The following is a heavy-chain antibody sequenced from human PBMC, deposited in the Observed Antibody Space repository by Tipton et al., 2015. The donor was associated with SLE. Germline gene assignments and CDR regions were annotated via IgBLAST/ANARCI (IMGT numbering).Heavy chain of an antibody. CDR1: GGSFSGYY. Sequence: TLSLTCAVYGGSFSGYYWSWIRQLPEKGLEWIGEINHSRSTNYNPSLKSRVTVSVDTSKNQVSLELSSVTAADTAVYYCARRLSMNTKAFDYWGQGTLVTVSS. CDR2: INHSRST. CDR3: ARRLSMNTKAFDY. J-gene: IGHJ4*02. V-gene: IGHV4-34*01. D-gene: IGHD2/OR15-2a*01.